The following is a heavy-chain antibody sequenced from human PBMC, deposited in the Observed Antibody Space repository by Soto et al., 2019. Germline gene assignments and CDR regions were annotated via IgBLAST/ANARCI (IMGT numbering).Heavy chain of an antibody. CDR2: IWYDGSNK. CDR3: ARGTVAGRGMDV. Sequence: QVQLVESGGGVVQPGRSLRLSCAASGFTFSSYGMHWVRQAPGKGLEWVAVIWYDGSNKYYADSVKGRFTISRDNSKNSLYLQMNSLRAVDTAVYYCARGTVAGRGMDVWGQGTTVTVSS. CDR1: GFTFSSYG. J-gene: IGHJ6*02. V-gene: IGHV3-33*01. D-gene: IGHD6-19*01.